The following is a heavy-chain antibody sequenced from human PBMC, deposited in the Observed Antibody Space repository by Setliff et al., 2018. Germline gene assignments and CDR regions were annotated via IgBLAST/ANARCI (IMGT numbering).Heavy chain of an antibody. CDR1: GFTFSTYV. CDR2: IHGEGINT. D-gene: IGHD1-26*01. J-gene: IGHJ4*02. CDR3: MKKIIAGGGPPYDYFDY. Sequence: QTGGSLRLSCAASGFTFSTYVMTWVRQAPGKGLEWVSSIHGEGINTYYADSVKGRFTISRDNSKNTLFLQMNSLRADDTAVYYCMKKIIAGGGPPYDYFDYWGQGTLVTV. V-gene: IGHV3-23*01.